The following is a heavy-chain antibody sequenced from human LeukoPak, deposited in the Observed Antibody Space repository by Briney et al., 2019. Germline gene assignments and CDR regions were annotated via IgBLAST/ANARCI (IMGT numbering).Heavy chain of an antibody. V-gene: IGHV4-31*03. J-gene: IGHJ4*02. CDR2: IYHTGIT. CDR1: GGSISSGGYY. Sequence: SETLSLTCTVSGGSISSGGYYWNWIRQHPGKGLEWIGYIYHTGITYYNPSLKSRVTISVDTSKNQFSLKLSSVSVADTAVYYCARDRRGGATVDYWGQGTLVTVSS. D-gene: IGHD1-26*01. CDR3: ARDRRGGATVDY.